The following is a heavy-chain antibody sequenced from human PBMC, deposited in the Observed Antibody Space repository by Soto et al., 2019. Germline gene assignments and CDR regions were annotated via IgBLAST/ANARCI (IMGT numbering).Heavy chain of an antibody. J-gene: IGHJ5*02. Sequence: QVQLVQSGAEVKKPGASVKVSCKASGYTFTGYYMHWVRQAPGQGLEWMGWINPNSGGTNYAQKFQGRGTMTRDTCISTAYRELSRLRSDDTAVYYCARDGVVVAATGWFDPWGQGTLVTVSS. D-gene: IGHD2-15*01. CDR1: GYTFTGYY. V-gene: IGHV1-2*02. CDR2: INPNSGGT. CDR3: ARDGVVVAATGWFDP.